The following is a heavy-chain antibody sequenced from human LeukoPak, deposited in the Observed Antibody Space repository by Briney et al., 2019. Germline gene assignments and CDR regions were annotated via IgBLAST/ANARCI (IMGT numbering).Heavy chain of an antibody. CDR3: AKKYSTGLDP. CDR2: ISGSGGST. D-gene: IGHD1-26*01. J-gene: IGHJ5*02. Sequence: GGSLRLSCAASGFTFRSYTMSWVRPAPGKGLEWVSDISGSGGSTYYADSVKGRFTISRDNSKNTLYLQMNSLRAEDTAVYYCAKKYSTGLDPWGQGTLVTVSS. CDR1: GFTFRSYT. V-gene: IGHV3-23*01.